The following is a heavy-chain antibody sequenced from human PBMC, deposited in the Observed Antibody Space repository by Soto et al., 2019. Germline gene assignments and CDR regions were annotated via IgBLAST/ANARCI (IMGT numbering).Heavy chain of an antibody. CDR2: IIPIFGTA. J-gene: IGHJ4*02. CDR3: TKGSWCSRTNCYTAASDF. CDR1: GGTFSSYA. Sequence: GASVKVSCKASGGTFSSYAISWVRQAPGQGLEWMGGIIPIFGTANYAQKFQGRVTITADESTSTAYMELSSLRPEDSAVYYCTKGSWCSRTNCYTAASDFWGQGTRVTVSS. D-gene: IGHD2-2*01. V-gene: IGHV1-69*13.